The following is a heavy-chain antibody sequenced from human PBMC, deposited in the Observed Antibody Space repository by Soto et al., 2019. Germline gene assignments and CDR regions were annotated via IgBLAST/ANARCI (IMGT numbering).Heavy chain of an antibody. J-gene: IGHJ3*02. CDR3: AKDLFVADFWSAHGAFDI. Sequence: GGSLRLSCAASGFTFSSYAMSWVRQAPEKGLEWVSIIYNSGDSTYYADSVKGRFTISRDNSKNTLYLQMNSLRAEDTAVYYCAKDLFVADFWSAHGAFDIWGQGTMVTVSS. V-gene: IGHV3-23*01. CDR1: GFTFSSYA. CDR2: IYNSGDST. D-gene: IGHD3-3*01.